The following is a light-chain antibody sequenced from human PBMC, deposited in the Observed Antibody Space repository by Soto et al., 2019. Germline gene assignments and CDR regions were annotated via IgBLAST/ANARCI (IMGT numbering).Light chain of an antibody. Sequence: IVMTQTPLSLSVTPGQPASISCKSSQSLLHSDGKTYLYWYLQKPGQSPQLLIYEVSSRFSGVPDRFSGSGSGTDFTLTISSLQAEDVAVYYCQQYYNTPLTFGGGTKVDIK. CDR2: EVS. CDR1: QSLLHSDGKTY. CDR3: QQYYNTPLT. V-gene: IGKV2-29*01. J-gene: IGKJ4*01.